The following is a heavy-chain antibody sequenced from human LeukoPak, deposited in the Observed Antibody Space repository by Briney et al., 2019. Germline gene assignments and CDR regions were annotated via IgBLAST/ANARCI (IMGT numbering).Heavy chain of an antibody. Sequence: GGSLRLSCAASGFTFSSYWMHWVRQAPGKGLVWVSRTNEDESTTNYADSVKGRFTISRDNAKNTLYLQMNSLRAGDTAVYYCVRDLGGRSGYWGQGTLVTVSS. D-gene: IGHD1-26*01. CDR3: VRDLGGRSGY. J-gene: IGHJ4*02. V-gene: IGHV3-74*01. CDR1: GFTFSSYW. CDR2: TNEDESTT.